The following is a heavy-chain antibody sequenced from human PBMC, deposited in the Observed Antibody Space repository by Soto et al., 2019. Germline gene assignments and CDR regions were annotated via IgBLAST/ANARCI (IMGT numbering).Heavy chain of an antibody. D-gene: IGHD3-10*01. J-gene: IGHJ4*02. V-gene: IGHV3-23*01. Sequence: EVQLLEAGGGLVQPGVSLRLSCAASGFTFSSYAMSWVRQAPGKGLEWVSAISGSGGSTYYADSVKGRFTISRDNSKNTLYLQMNSLRAEDTAVYYCAKDGPWFGELRGDYWGQGTLVTVSS. CDR1: GFTFSSYA. CDR2: ISGSGGST. CDR3: AKDGPWFGELRGDY.